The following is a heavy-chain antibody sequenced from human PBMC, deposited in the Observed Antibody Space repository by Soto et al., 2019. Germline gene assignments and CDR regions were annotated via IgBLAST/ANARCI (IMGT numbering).Heavy chain of an antibody. Sequence: ASVKVSCKASGYTFTVYFIHWVRQAPGQGFEWMGWINPKSRGTTYAQKFQGRVTMTRDTSNSTAYMELRGLRSDDTAVYYCARVTLKAGNWFDPWGQGTLVTVSS. CDR1: GYTFTVYF. CDR3: ARVTLKAGNWFDP. CDR2: INPKSRGT. J-gene: IGHJ5*02. V-gene: IGHV1-2*02.